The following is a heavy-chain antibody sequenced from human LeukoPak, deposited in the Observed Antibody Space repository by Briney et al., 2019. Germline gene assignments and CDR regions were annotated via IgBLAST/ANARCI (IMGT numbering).Heavy chain of an antibody. Sequence: ASVKVSCKISGYTFTKLSMHWVRLAPGKGLEWMGGFDHEDGETIYAQKFQGRVTMTNDTSTDTAYMELSSLRSEDTAVYYCTTGLLWFGELLEDAFDVWGQGTGVTVSS. CDR1: GYTFTKLS. J-gene: IGHJ3*01. V-gene: IGHV1-24*01. CDR3: TTGLLWFGELLEDAFDV. CDR2: FDHEDGET. D-gene: IGHD3-10*01.